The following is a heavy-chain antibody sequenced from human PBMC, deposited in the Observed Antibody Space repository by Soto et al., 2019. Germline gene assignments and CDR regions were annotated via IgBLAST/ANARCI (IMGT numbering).Heavy chain of an antibody. V-gene: IGHV3-23*01. J-gene: IGHJ4*02. Sequence: PGGSLRLSCAASGFPLNTYAMSWVRQAPGKGLEWVSAISSSGAGTFYADIVKGRFTISKDSSKNTLYLQMNGLRAEDTAIYYCAKKGYGTGDACDAFDSWGQGTLVTVSS. D-gene: IGHD2-8*02. CDR2: ISSSGAGT. CDR3: AKKGYGTGDACDAFDS. CDR1: GFPLNTYA.